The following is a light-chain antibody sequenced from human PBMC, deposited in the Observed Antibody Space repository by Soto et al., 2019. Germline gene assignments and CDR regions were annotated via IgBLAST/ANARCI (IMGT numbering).Light chain of an antibody. CDR3: MQAIDIPWT. J-gene: IGKJ1*01. V-gene: IGKV2-29*03. Sequence: ILMTKTPLSLSIIPGQTASISCKSSQSLLHSDGKTYFYWYVQKAGQAPQPLIYEVSNRFSGVPERFSGSGSRTDFTLKISRVEADDVGIYYCMQAIDIPWTFGQGTKVDSK. CDR2: EVS. CDR1: QSLLHSDGKTY.